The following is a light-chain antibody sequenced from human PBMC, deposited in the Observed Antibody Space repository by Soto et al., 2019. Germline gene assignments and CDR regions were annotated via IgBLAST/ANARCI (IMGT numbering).Light chain of an antibody. J-gene: IGLJ1*01. Sequence: QSVMTQPPSVSAAPGQKVTISCSGSSSNIGGNSVSWYQQLPGTAPKLLIYDDDKRPSGIPDRFSGSKSGTSATLGITVFQTGDEADDYCGSWDSSLSAYVFATGTKLTVL. CDR2: DDD. CDR3: GSWDSSLSAYV. CDR1: SSNIGGNS. V-gene: IGLV1-51*01.